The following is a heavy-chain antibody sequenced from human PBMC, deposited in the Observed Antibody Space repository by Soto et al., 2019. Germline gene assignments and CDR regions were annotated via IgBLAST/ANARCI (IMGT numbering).Heavy chain of an antibody. Sequence: SETLSLTCAVYGGSFSCYYCSWIRQPPGKGLEWIGELNDSGSTNYNASLKSRVSISVDTSKNQFSLKLSSVTAADTAVYYCARGRGGVQHWGQGTLVTVSS. J-gene: IGHJ1*01. CDR1: GGSFSCYY. CDR2: LNDSGST. CDR3: ARGRGGVQH. D-gene: IGHD3-10*01. V-gene: IGHV4-34*01.